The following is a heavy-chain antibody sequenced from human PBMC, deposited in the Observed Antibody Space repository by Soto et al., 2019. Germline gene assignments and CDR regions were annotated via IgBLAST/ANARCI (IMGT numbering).Heavy chain of an antibody. CDR1: GYGFTIYG. CDR2: ISPYSGNT. CDR3: AREMWTRSGPQNFFDY. D-gene: IGHD6-25*01. V-gene: IGHV1-18*01. Sequence: GASVKVSCKASGYGFTIYGISWVRQAPGQGLEWMGWISPYSGNTRYPENLQGRVTMTTDTSTSTAYMELRILRSDDTAVYYCAREMWTRSGPQNFFDYWGQGALVTVSS. J-gene: IGHJ4*02.